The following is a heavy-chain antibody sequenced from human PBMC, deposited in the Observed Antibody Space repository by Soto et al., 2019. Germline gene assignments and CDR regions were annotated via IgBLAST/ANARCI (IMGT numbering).Heavy chain of an antibody. V-gene: IGHV3-23*01. Sequence: GGSLRLSCAASGFTFSSYAMSWVRQAPGKGLEWVLAISGSGGSTYYADSVKGRFTISRDNSKNTLYLQMNSLRAEDTAVYYCAKVPPSYDSSEYNWFDPWGQGTLVTVSS. CDR1: GFTFSSYA. J-gene: IGHJ5*02. CDR2: ISGSGGST. CDR3: AKVPPSYDSSEYNWFDP. D-gene: IGHD3-22*01.